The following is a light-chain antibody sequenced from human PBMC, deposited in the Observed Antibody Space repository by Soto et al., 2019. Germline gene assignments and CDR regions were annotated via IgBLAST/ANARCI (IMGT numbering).Light chain of an antibody. CDR1: QSVSSY. J-gene: IGKJ5*01. V-gene: IGKV3-11*01. CDR2: DAS. Sequence: EFVLTQCPATLSLSPGEMATLSCRSSQSVSSYLAWYQQKPGQAPRLLIYDASNRATGIPARFSGTGSGTDFTLTINNLEPEDFEVYYCQVRTNGSIAFGRGTRMEIK. CDR3: QVRTNGSIA.